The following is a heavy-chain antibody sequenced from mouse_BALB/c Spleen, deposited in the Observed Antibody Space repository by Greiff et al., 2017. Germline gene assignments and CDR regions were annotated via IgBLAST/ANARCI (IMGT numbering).Heavy chain of an antibody. D-gene: IGHD1-2*01. V-gene: IGHV1-7*01. J-gene: IGHJ2*01. CDR3: ASLHYPYYFDY. Sequence: QVQLQESGAELAKPGASVKMSCKASGYTFTSYWMHWVKQRPGQGLEWIGYINPSTGYTEYNQKFKDKATLTADKSSSTAYMQLSSLTSEDSAVYYCASLHYPYYFDYWGQGTTLTVSS. CDR1: GYTFTSYW. CDR2: INPSTGYT.